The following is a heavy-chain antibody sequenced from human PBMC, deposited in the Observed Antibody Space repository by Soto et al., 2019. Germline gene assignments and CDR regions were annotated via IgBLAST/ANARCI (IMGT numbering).Heavy chain of an antibody. Sequence: SETLSLTCTVSGGSISSYYWSWIRQPPGKGLEWIGYIYYSGSTNYNPSLKSRVTISVDTSKNQFSLKLSSVTAADTAVYYCARGYFSGDYYFEYWGQGTLVTVSS. CDR3: ARGYFSGDYYFEY. J-gene: IGHJ4*02. CDR2: IYYSGST. CDR1: GGSISSYY. D-gene: IGHD2-21*02. V-gene: IGHV4-59*01.